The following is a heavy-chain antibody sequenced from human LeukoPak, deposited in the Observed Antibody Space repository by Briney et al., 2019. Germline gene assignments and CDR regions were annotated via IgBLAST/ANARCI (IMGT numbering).Heavy chain of an antibody. V-gene: IGHV3-7*03. Sequence: GGSLRLSCIASGFSISNYWMTWVRQAPGKGLEWVANIRQDGSDKFYVDSVKGRFSISRDNAKNSLYLQMNTLRGEDTAVYYCGKWKYSTSGFEDYWGQGTLVTVSS. CDR2: IRQDGSDK. CDR3: GKWKYSTSGFEDY. D-gene: IGHD1-26*01. J-gene: IGHJ4*02. CDR1: GFSISNYW.